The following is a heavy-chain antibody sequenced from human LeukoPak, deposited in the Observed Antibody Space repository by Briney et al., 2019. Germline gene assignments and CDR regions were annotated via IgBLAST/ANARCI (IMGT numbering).Heavy chain of an antibody. D-gene: IGHD5-18*01. Sequence: PSETLSLTCAVYGGSSSGYYWSWIRQPPGKGLEWIGEINHSGSTNYNPSLKSRVTISVDTSKNQFSLKLSSVTAADTAVYYCARAGMGYSYGYDCWGQGTLVTVSS. J-gene: IGHJ4*02. CDR2: INHSGST. V-gene: IGHV4-34*01. CDR3: ARAGMGYSYGYDC. CDR1: GGSSSGYY.